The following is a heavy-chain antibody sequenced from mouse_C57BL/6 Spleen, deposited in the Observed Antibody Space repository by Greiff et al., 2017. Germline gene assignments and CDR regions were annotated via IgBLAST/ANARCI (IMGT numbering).Heavy chain of an antibody. CDR3: ARSTDYYGSSYVGDFDY. CDR1: GYTFTSYW. D-gene: IGHD1-1*01. V-gene: IGHV1-64*01. Sequence: VQLQQPGAELVKPGASVKLSCKASGYTFTSYWMHWVKQRPGQGLEWIGMIHPNSGSTNYNEKFKSKATLTVDKSSSTAYMQLSSLTSEDSAVYYCARSTDYYGSSYVGDFDYWGQGTTLTVSS. CDR2: IHPNSGST. J-gene: IGHJ2*01.